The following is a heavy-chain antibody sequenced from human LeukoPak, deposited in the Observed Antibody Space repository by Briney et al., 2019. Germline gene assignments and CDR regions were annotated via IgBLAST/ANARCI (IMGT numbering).Heavy chain of an antibody. V-gene: IGHV3-7*01. CDR3: ARDEGTDY. J-gene: IGHJ4*02. CDR1: GFTFSDYY. D-gene: IGHD3-10*01. CDR2: IKQDGSEK. Sequence: PGGSLRLSCAASGFTFSDYYMSWVRQAPGKGLEWVANIKQDGSEKYYVDSVKGRFTISRDNAKNSLYLQMNSLRAEDTAVYYCARDEGTDYWGQGTLVTVSS.